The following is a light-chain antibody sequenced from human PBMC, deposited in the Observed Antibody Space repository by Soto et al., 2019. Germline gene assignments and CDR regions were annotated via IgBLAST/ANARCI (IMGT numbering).Light chain of an antibody. CDR2: DVS. V-gene: IGLV2-14*03. J-gene: IGLJ1*01. Sequence: QSVLTQPASVSGSPGQSITISCTGTSSDVGGYNYVAWYQHHPGKAPKLLIYDVSNRPSGVSNRFSGSKSGNTVSLTISGLQPEDEADYYCCSYTTSKTRQIVFGPGTKLTVL. CDR3: CSYTTSKTRQIV. CDR1: SSDVGGYNY.